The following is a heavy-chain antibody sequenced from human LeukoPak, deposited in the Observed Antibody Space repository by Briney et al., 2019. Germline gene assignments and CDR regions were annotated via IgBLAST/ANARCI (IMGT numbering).Heavy chain of an antibody. D-gene: IGHD5-24*01. CDR2: IYHSGST. V-gene: IGHV4-39*07. CDR3: ARERRDGYNRPYYGMDV. Sequence: SETLSLTCTVSGGSISSSSYYWGWIRQPPGKGLEWIGYIYHSGSTYYNPSLKSRVTISVDRSKNQFSLKLSSVTAADTAVYYCARERRDGYNRPYYGMDVWGQGTTVTVSS. CDR1: GGSISSSSYY. J-gene: IGHJ6*02.